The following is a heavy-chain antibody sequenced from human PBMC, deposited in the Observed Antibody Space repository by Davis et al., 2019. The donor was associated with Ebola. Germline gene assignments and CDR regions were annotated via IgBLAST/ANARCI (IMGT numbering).Heavy chain of an antibody. V-gene: IGHV4-39*07. J-gene: IGHJ4*02. Sequence: PSETLSLTCTVSGGSISSSSYYWGWIRQPPGQGLEWIGSIDYSGSTYYNPSLKSRVTISVDTSKNQFSLKLSSVTAADTAVYYCARGGGEWDYWGQGTLVTVSS. CDR3: ARGGGEWDY. CDR2: IDYSGST. D-gene: IGHD3-16*01. CDR1: GGSISSSSYY.